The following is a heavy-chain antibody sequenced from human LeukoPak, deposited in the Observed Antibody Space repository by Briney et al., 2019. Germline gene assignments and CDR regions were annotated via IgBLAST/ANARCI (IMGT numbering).Heavy chain of an antibody. D-gene: IGHD1-26*01. CDR3: ATHCELYSRRHPPDY. CDR2: ITSGGVNT. J-gene: IGHJ4*02. Sequence: GGSLRLSCAASGFTFSSYTMNWVRQAPGEGLEWVSSITSGGVNTYYVTSVKGRFIISRDNANTSPFLQMNSLRAEDTAVYYCATHCELYSRRHPPDYWAQGTLVTVSS. CDR1: GFTFSSYT. V-gene: IGHV3-21*01.